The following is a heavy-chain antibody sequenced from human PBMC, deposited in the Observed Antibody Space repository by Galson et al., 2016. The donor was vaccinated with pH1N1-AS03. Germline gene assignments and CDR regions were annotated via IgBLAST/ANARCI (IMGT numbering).Heavy chain of an antibody. Sequence: SVKVSCKASGGTFSNYAFNWVRLAPGQGLEWMGGITPIFGTTKYAQKFQGRVTITADKSTNTDDMELRSLRSEDTALYYGARAGREEYRSTSFKPYHSYYGMDVWGQGTTVIVSS. D-gene: IGHD6-6*01. V-gene: IGHV1-69*06. CDR2: ITPIFGTT. J-gene: IGHJ6*02. CDR1: GGTFSNYA. CDR3: ARAGREEYRSTSFKPYHSYYGMDV.